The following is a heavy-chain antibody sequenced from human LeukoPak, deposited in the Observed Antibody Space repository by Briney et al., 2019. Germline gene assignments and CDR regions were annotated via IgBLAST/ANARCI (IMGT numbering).Heavy chain of an antibody. CDR2: IYYSGST. D-gene: IGHD1-26*01. CDR3: ARRSAGATHFDY. CDR1: GGSISSYY. J-gene: IGHJ4*02. V-gene: IGHV4-59*08. Sequence: SETLSLTCTVSGGSISSYYWSWIRQPPGKGLEWIAYIYYSGSTKYNPSLKSRVTISVDTSENQFSLKLSSVTAADTAVYYCARRSAGATHFDYWGQGTLVTVSS.